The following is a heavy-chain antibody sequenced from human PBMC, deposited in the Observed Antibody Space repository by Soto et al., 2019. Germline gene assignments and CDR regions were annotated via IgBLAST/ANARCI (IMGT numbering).Heavy chain of an antibody. D-gene: IGHD6-6*01. CDR2: ISAYNGNT. V-gene: IGHV1-18*01. CDR3: ARLEYSSSPRGMDV. Sequence: ASVKVSCKASGYTFTSYGISWVRQAPGQGLEWMGWISAYNGNTNYAQKLQGRVTMTTDTPTSTAYMELRSLRSDDTAVYYCARLEYSSSPRGMDVWGQGTTVTVSS. CDR1: GYTFTSYG. J-gene: IGHJ6*02.